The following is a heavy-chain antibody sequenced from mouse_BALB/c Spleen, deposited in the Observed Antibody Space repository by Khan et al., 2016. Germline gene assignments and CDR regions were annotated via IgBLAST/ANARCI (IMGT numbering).Heavy chain of an antibody. J-gene: IGHJ2*01. CDR3: ATDVTTVIVTRRHY. D-gene: IGHD1-1*01. Sequence: QMQLVQSGHFSNKHGDTSPVPRMASGHTYTNFGINRVRQAPGKGLEWMDWINTNTGETTYADDFKGRFAFSLETSASTVYLQINNLNNEDTATXFCATDVTTVIVTRRHYWGEATTLTVSS. V-gene: IGHV9-3-1*01. CDR1: GHTYTNFG. CDR2: INTNTGET.